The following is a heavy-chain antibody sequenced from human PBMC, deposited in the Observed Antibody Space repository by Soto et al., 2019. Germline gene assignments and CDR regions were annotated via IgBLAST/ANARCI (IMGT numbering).Heavy chain of an antibody. D-gene: IGHD6-19*01. CDR3: ARDSISSGWYQDAFDI. V-gene: IGHV3-11*01. CDR1: GFTFSDYY. Sequence: PGGSLRLSCAASGFTFSDYYMSWIRQAPGKGLEWVSYISSSGSTIYYADSVKGRFTISRDNAKNSLYLQMNSLRAEDTAVYYCARDSISSGWYQDAFDIWGQGTMVTVSS. CDR2: ISSSGSTI. J-gene: IGHJ3*02.